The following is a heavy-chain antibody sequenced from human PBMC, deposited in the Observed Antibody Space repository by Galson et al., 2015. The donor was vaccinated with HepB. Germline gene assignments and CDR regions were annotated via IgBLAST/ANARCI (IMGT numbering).Heavy chain of an antibody. D-gene: IGHD3-10*01. Sequence: SVKVSCKASGGTFSSKAISWVRQAPGQGLEWMGGIIPMVGIVRNAQKFQGRVTITADKSTTTAYMELSSLRSEDTAVYYCARGYYGSGIGGRYYMDVCGKGTTVTVSS. CDR2: IIPMVGIV. J-gene: IGHJ6*03. V-gene: IGHV1-69*10. CDR3: ARGYYGSGIGGRYYMDV. CDR1: GGTFSSKA.